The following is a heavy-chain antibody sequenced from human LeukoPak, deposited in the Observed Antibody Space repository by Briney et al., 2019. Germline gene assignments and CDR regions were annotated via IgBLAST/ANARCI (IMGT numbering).Heavy chain of an antibody. CDR3: VTEYWYRFDY. J-gene: IGHJ4*02. CDR1: GFNFYGFN. D-gene: IGHD2-15*01. Sequence: PGGSLRLSCAASGFNFYGFNMAWVRQAPGRWLEWVTTTDRAGSGTEYIHSVRGRFTISRDNTKNLIHLQMNSLSAEDTAVYFCVTEYWYRFDYWGQGILVTVSS. V-gene: IGHV3-7*01. CDR2: TDRAGSGT.